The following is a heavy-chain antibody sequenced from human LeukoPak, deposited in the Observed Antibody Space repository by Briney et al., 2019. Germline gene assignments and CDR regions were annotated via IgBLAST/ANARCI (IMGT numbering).Heavy chain of an antibody. CDR1: GGSFSGYY. D-gene: IGHD3-22*01. Sequence: SETLSLTCAVYGGSFSGYYWSWIRQPPGEGLEWIGEINHSGSTNYNPSLKSRVTISVDTSKNQFSLKLSSVTAADTAVYYCAQSYDSSGYYSGFDYWGQGTLVTVSS. V-gene: IGHV4-34*01. CDR3: AQSYDSSGYYSGFDY. CDR2: INHSGST. J-gene: IGHJ4*02.